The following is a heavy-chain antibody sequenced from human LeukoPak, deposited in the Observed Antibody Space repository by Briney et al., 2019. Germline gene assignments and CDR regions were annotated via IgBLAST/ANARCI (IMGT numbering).Heavy chain of an antibody. Sequence: GASVKVSCKASGYTFTSYYMHWVRQAPGQGLEWMGIINPSGGSTSYAQKFQGRVTMTRDTSTSTVYMELSSLRSEDTAVYYCARDPIEYYYDSSGYYENWGQGTLVTVSS. CDR1: GYTFTSYY. CDR3: ARDPIEYYYDSSGYYEN. V-gene: IGHV1-46*01. J-gene: IGHJ4*02. CDR2: INPSGGST. D-gene: IGHD3-22*01.